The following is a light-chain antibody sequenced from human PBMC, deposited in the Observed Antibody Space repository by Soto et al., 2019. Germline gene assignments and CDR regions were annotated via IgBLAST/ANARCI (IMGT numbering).Light chain of an antibody. V-gene: IGKV3-15*01. Sequence: IVMTQSPATLSVSPGERATLSCRASQSVSSNLAWYQQKPGQTPKLLIYVASTRATGIPARFSGSGSGTEFTLTISSLQSEDFAVYYWQQYNVWPLTVGGGTKVEFK. J-gene: IGKJ4*01. CDR1: QSVSSN. CDR2: VAS. CDR3: QQYNVWPLT.